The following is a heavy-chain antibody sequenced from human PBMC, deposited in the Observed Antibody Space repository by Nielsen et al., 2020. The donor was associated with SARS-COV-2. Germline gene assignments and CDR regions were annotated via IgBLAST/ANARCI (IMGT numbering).Heavy chain of an antibody. D-gene: IGHD3-16*02. Sequence: GGSLRLSCAASGFTFSNAWMSWVRQAPGKGLEWVGRIKSKTDGGTTDYAAPVKGRFTISRDDSKNTLYLQMNSLKTEDTAVYYCTTDPLDYDYVWGSYRQNRFDYWGQGTLVTVSS. CDR1: GFTFSNAW. CDR3: TTDPLDYDYVWGSYRQNRFDY. J-gene: IGHJ4*02. V-gene: IGHV3-15*01. CDR2: IKSKTDGGTT.